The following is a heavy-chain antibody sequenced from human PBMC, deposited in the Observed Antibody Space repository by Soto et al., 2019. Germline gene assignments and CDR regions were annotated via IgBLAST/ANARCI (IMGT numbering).Heavy chain of an antibody. CDR3: AKEPLVVPDSSGHNWFDP. J-gene: IGHJ5*02. D-gene: IGHD3-22*01. V-gene: IGHV1-69*06. Sequence: GPSVKVSCKASGGTFSSYAISWVRQAPGQGLEWMGGIIPIFGTANYAQKFQGRVTITADKSTSTAYMELSSLRSEDTAVYYCAKEPLVVPDSSGHNWFDPWSPGTLVTVSS. CDR2: IIPIFGTA. CDR1: GGTFSSYA.